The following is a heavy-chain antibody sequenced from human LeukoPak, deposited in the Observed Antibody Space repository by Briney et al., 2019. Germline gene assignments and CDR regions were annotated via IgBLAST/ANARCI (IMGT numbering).Heavy chain of an antibody. J-gene: IGHJ4*02. Sequence: PSETLSLTCTVSGGSISSYYWSWIRQPPGKGLEWIGYIYYSGSTNYNPSLKSRVTISVDTSKNQFSLKLSSVTAADTAVYYCARATYSSGWDYWGQGTPVTVSS. CDR2: IYYSGST. V-gene: IGHV4-59*01. CDR3: ARATYSSGWDY. CDR1: GGSISSYY. D-gene: IGHD6-19*01.